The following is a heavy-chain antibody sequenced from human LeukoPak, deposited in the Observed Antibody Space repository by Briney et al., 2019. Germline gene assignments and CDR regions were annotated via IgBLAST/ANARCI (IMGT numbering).Heavy chain of an antibody. V-gene: IGHV3-7*01. CDR2: IKPDGSEE. CDR1: GFTFSNFW. Sequence: GGSLRLSCATSGFTFSNFWMSWVRQVPGKGLEWVANIKPDGSEENYVDSVKGRFTISRDNAKNSLYLQMNSLRAEDRAVYHCARNKRGDYWGQGALVTASS. J-gene: IGHJ4*02. D-gene: IGHD1/OR15-1a*01. CDR3: ARNKRGDY.